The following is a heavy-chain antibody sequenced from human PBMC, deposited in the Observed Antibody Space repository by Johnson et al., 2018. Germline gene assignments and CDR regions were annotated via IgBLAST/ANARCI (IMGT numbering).Heavy chain of an antibody. CDR3: ARGRRREYSYGGDAFDI. V-gene: IGHV4-59*01. Sequence: QVQLQESGPGLVKPSETLSLTCTVSGGSISSYYWSWIRQPPGKGLEWIGYIYYSGSTNYNPSLKSRVTISVDTSKNQFSLKLSSVTAADTAVYYCARGRRREYSYGGDAFDIWGQGTMVTVSS. CDR2: IYYSGST. J-gene: IGHJ3*02. CDR1: GGSISSYY. D-gene: IGHD5-18*01.